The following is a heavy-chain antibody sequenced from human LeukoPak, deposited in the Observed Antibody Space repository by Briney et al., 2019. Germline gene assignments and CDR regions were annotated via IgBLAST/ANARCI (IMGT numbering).Heavy chain of an antibody. Sequence: GASVKVSCKASGYTFTSYGISWVRQAPGQGLEWMGWISAYNGNTNYAQKLQGRVTMTTDTSTSTAYMELSRLRSDDTAVYYCARDGIEQWLANWFDPWGQGTLVTVSS. V-gene: IGHV1-18*01. CDR3: ARDGIEQWLANWFDP. CDR2: ISAYNGNT. D-gene: IGHD6-19*01. J-gene: IGHJ5*02. CDR1: GYTFTSYG.